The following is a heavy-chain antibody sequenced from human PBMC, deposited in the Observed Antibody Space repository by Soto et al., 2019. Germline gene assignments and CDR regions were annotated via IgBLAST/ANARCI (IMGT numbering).Heavy chain of an antibody. Sequence: GESLKISCKGSGYSFTSYWISWVRQIPWKGLEWMGRIDPSDSYTNYSPSFQGHVTISADKSISTAYLQWSSLKASDTAMYYCARRGITMVRGVIEYYFDYWGQGTLVTVSS. CDR1: GYSFTSYW. CDR3: ARRGITMVRGVIEYYFDY. D-gene: IGHD3-10*01. CDR2: IDPSDSYT. J-gene: IGHJ4*02. V-gene: IGHV5-10-1*01.